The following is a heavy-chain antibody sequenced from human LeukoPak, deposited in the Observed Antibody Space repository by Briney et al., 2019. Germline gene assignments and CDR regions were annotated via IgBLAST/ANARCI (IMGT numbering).Heavy chain of an antibody. D-gene: IGHD1-26*01. V-gene: IGHV4-38-2*01. J-gene: IGHJ4*02. CDR1: GYSISSGYY. CDR3: ASQGVEGAIPFDY. CDR2: IYHSGNT. Sequence: PSETLSLTCVVSGYSISSGYYWGWIRQPPGKGLEWIGSIYHSGNTYYNPSLKSRVTISVDTSKNQFSLKLSSVTAADTAVYYCASQGVEGAIPFDYWGQGTLVTVSS.